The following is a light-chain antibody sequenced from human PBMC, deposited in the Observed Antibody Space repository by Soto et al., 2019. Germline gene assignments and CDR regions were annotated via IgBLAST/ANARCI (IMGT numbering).Light chain of an antibody. CDR3: PQYGSSPCT. V-gene: IGKV3-20*01. Sequence: ETVLTQSPGTLSLSPGERATPSCRAIQTIRSNYLAWYRQTPGQAPRLLIYGASNRATGIADRFSGRGSGTDFTLIISRLEPEDFALYYCPQYGSSPCTFGQGTKVEIK. J-gene: IGKJ1*01. CDR2: GAS. CDR1: QTIRSNY.